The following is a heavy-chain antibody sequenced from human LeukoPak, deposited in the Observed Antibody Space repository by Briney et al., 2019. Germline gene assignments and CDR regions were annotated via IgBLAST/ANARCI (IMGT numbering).Heavy chain of an antibody. CDR2: INHSGST. CDR3: ARGGLRFLRYYYGMDV. CDR1: GGAISSSTYY. V-gene: IGHV4-39*07. Sequence: KSSETLSLTCTVSGGAISSSTYYWSWIRQPPGKGLEWIGEINHSGSTNYNPSLKSRVTISVDTSKNQFSLKLSSVTAADTAVYYCARGGLRFLRYYYGMDVWGQGTTVTVSS. D-gene: IGHD3-3*01. J-gene: IGHJ6*02.